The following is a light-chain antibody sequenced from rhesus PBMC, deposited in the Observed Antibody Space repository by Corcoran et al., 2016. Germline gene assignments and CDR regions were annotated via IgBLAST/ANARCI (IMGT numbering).Light chain of an antibody. J-gene: IGKJ1*01. CDR1: QSVSSY. Sequence: QVILTQSPATLSLSPGERATLSCRASQSVSSYLAWYQQKPGQAPSLLIYGASSRATGIPDRFSGRGSGTEFTITISSLEPEDFVVYYRQKYSSSPTFGQGTKVEIK. V-gene: IGKV3-53*01. CDR2: GAS. CDR3: QKYSSSPT.